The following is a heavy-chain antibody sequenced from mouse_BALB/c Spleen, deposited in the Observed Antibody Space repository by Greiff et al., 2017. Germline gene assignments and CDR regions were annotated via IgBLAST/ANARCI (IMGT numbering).Heavy chain of an antibody. CDR2: ISSGGST. D-gene: IGHD1-1*01. J-gene: IGHJ4*01. CDR1: GFTFSSYA. V-gene: IGHV5-6-5*01. Sequence: EVQGVESGGGLVKPGGSLKLSCAASGFTFSSYAMSWVRQTPEKRLEWVASISSGGSTYYPDSVKGRFTISRDNARNILYLQMSSLRSEDTAMYYCAREILRSYAMDYWGQGTSVTVSS. CDR3: AREILRSYAMDY.